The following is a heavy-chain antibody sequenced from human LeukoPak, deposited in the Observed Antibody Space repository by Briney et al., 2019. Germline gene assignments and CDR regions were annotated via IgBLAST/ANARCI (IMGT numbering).Heavy chain of an antibody. CDR2: IGIDSGNT. Sequence: GGSLRLSCTASGFPFIEYSMKWVRQAPGKGLEWISYIGIDSGNTKYADSVRGRFTISADKAKNSLYLQMNSLRVEDTAVYYCARDHNYAFDNWGQGTLVSVAS. V-gene: IGHV3-48*01. CDR1: GFPFIEYS. D-gene: IGHD1-1*01. J-gene: IGHJ4*02. CDR3: ARDHNYAFDN.